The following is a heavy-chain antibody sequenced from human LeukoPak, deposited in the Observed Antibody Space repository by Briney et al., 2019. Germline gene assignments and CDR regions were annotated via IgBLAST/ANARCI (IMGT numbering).Heavy chain of an antibody. CDR1: GGSISSGSYY. CDR2: IYYSGST. Sequence: SETLSLTCTVSGGSISSGSYYWSWIRQPPGKGLEWIGSIYYSGSTYYNPSLKSRVTISVDTSKNQFSLKLSSVTAADTAVYYCARDPGFVRGLNLGYFDYWGQGTLVTVSS. CDR3: ARDPGFVRGLNLGYFDY. J-gene: IGHJ4*02. D-gene: IGHD3-10*01. V-gene: IGHV4-39*07.